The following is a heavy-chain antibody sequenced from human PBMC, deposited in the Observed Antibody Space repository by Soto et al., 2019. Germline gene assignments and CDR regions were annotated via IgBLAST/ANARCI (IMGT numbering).Heavy chain of an antibody. CDR1: GGSISSGGYS. J-gene: IGHJ6*02. D-gene: IGHD3-3*01. V-gene: IGHV4-30-2*01. CDR3: GRDDVWTGPNSYYYGVDV. Sequence: QLQLPESGSGLVKPSQTLSLTCAVSGGSISSGGYSWSWIRQPPGKGLEWIGYVFHSGSTYYSPSLQSRVTISIDGSKNQFYLELASVTAADTAVYYCGRDDVWTGPNSYYYGVDVWGQGTKVTVSS. CDR2: VFHSGST.